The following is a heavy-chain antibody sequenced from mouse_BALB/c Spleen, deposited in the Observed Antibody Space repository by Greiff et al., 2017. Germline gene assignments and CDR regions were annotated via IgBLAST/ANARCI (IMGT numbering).Heavy chain of an antibody. CDR1: GYTFTDYA. J-gene: IGHJ4*01. CDR3: ARQLGLYYYAMDY. Sequence: VQLQESGAELVRPGVSVKISCKGSGYTFTDYAMHWVKQSHAKSLEWIGVISTYYGDASYNQKFKGKATMTVDKSSSTAYMELARLTSEDSAIYYCARQLGLYYYAMDYWGQGTTVTVSS. D-gene: IGHD3-1*01. CDR2: ISTYYGDA. V-gene: IGHV1S137*01.